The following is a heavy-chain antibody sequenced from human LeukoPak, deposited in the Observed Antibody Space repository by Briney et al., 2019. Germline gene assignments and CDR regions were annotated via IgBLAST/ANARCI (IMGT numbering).Heavy chain of an antibody. J-gene: IGHJ4*02. V-gene: IGHV4-59*01. D-gene: IGHD6-13*01. CDR1: GGSISNYY. CDR3: ARRVHSSSWSSYFDY. Sequence: SETLSLTCTVSGGSISNYYWSWIRQPPGKGLEYIGYIYYSGSTNYNPSLKSRVTISLDTSKSQFSLKLSSVTATDTAVYYCARRVHSSSWSSYFDYWGQETLVTVSS. CDR2: IYYSGST.